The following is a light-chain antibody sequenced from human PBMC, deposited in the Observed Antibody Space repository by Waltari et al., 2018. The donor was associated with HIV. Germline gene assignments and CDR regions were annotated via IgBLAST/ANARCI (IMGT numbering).Light chain of an antibody. J-gene: IGKJ5*01. Sequence: EIILTQSPATLSVSPGDTATLSCRASQSISSSLAWYQHKPGQAPRLLIYDASKRATGIPARFSGSGSGTDFTLTVSRLEPEDFAVYYCQQRSNRPSITFGQGTRLKIK. V-gene: IGKV3-11*01. CDR3: QQRSNRPSIT. CDR2: DAS. CDR1: QSISSS.